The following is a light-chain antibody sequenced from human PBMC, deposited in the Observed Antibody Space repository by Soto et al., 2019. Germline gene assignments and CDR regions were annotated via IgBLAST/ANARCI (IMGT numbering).Light chain of an antibody. J-gene: IGKJ1*01. V-gene: IGKV3-20*01. Sequence: EIVLTQSPATLSLSPGERATLSGRASQSVSSSYLAWYQQKPGQAPRLLIYGASSRATGIPDRFSGSGSGTDFTLTISRLEPEDFAVYYCQQYGSSPPWTFGQGTKVDIK. CDR1: QSVSSSY. CDR3: QQYGSSPPWT. CDR2: GAS.